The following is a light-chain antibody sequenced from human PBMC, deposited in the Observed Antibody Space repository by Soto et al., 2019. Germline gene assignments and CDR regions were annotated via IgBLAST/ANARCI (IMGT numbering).Light chain of an antibody. V-gene: IGKV3D-20*02. CDR2: GAS. CDR3: QQRDIWPWT. Sequence: EIVLTQSPGTLSLCPGERATLSCRASQSVSNNYLAWYQQKPAQAPRLLIYGASNRATGIPDRFSGSGSGTDFTLTISSLEPEEFAVYYCQQRDIWPWTFGQGTKWIS. J-gene: IGKJ1*01. CDR1: QSVSNNY.